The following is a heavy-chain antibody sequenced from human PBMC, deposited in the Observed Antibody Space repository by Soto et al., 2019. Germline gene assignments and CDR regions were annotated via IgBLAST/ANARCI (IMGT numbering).Heavy chain of an antibody. CDR1: GGSFSGYY. J-gene: IGHJ6*02. D-gene: IGHD2-15*01. V-gene: IGHV4-34*01. CDR3: ARDRTLSCLAV. CDR2: INHSGST. Sequence: SETLSLTCAVYGGSFSGYYWSWIRKPPGKGLGWIGEINHSGSTNYNPSLKSRVTISVDTAKNQFSLRLSSVTAADTAVYYCARDRTLSCLAVWGQGTTVTVSS.